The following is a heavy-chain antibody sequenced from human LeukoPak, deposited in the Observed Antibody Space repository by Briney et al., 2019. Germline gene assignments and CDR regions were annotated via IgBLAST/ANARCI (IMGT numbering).Heavy chain of an antibody. CDR2: ISGSGSST. Sequence: GGSLRLSCAASGFTFSSYAMTWVRQPPGKSRECVSAISGSGSSTYYADSVKGRFTISRDNSKNTLYLQMNSLRAEDTAVYYCAKGSGWPYYFDYWGQGTLVTVSS. D-gene: IGHD6-19*01. J-gene: IGHJ4*02. V-gene: IGHV3-23*01. CDR3: AKGSGWPYYFDY. CDR1: GFTFSSYA.